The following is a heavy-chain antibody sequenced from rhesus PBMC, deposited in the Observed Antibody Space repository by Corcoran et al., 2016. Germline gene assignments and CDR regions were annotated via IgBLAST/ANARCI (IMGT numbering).Heavy chain of an antibody. Sequence: QVQLQESGPGLVKPSETLSLTCAVSGGSISSNYWSWIRQAPGTGLEWIGRIYGSGGSTDHNPSLKSRVTISTDTSKNQFSLKLSSVTAADTAVYYCARGPSYYYSGSSYFDYWGQGVLVTVSS. CDR1: GGSISSNY. CDR2: IYGSGGST. J-gene: IGHJ4*01. D-gene: IGHD3-16*01. V-gene: IGHV4-160*01. CDR3: ARGPSYYYSGSSYFDY.